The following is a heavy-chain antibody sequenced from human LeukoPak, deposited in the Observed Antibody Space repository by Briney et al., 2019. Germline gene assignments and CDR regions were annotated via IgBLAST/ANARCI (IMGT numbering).Heavy chain of an antibody. CDR3: ARRVVVPAAPYYFDY. CDR1: GFIFSSYW. D-gene: IGHD2-2*01. V-gene: IGHV3-74*01. J-gene: IGHJ4*02. CDR2: INSDGSST. Sequence: PGGSLRLSCAASGFIFSSYWMHWVRQAPGKGLVWVSRINSDGSSTSYADSVKGRFTISRDNAKNTLYLQMNSLRAEDPAVYYCARRVVVPAAPYYFDYWGQGTLVTVSS.